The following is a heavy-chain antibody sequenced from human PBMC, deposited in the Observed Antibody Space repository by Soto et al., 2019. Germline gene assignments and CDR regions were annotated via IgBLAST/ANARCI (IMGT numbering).Heavy chain of an antibody. D-gene: IGHD5-18*01. Sequence: SVKVSCKASGGTLSSYAISWVRQAPGQGLEWMGGIIPIFGTANYAQKFQGRVTITADKSTSTAYMELSSLRSEDTAVYYCAGGGYSDAPPYYYYYGMDVWGQGTTVAVSS. CDR1: GGTLSSYA. CDR3: AGGGYSDAPPYYYYYGMDV. J-gene: IGHJ6*02. V-gene: IGHV1-69*06. CDR2: IIPIFGTA.